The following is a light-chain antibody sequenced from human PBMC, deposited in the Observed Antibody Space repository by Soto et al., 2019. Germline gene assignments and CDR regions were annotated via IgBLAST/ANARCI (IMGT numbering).Light chain of an antibody. Sequence: DIQLTQFPSFLSASVGDSVTIACRASQGIRSCLGWFQEKPGKAPKSLIYAASRLQSGVPSRFSGSGSETEFTLTISSLQPEDYATYYCVQHNIYPRTFGQGTKLEIK. CDR2: AAS. J-gene: IGKJ1*01. CDR3: VQHNIYPRT. CDR1: QGIRSC. V-gene: IGKV1-17*01.